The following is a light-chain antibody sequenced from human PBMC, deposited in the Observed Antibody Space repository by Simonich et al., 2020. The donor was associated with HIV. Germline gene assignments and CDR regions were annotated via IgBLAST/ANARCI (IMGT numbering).Light chain of an antibody. CDR2: AAS. J-gene: IGKJ4*01. CDR1: QDISSY. V-gene: IGKV1-12*01. CDR3: QQANSFPLT. Sequence: IQLTQSPSFLSASVGDRVTITCRASQDISSYLAWYQQKPGKAPKLLIYAASSLQSGVPSRFSGSGSGTHFTLTITNLQPEDFATYYCQQANSFPLTFGGGTKVEIK.